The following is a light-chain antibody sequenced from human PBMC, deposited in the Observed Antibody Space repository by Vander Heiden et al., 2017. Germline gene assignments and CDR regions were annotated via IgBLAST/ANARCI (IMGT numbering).Light chain of an antibody. CDR3: HQYYKT. V-gene: IGKV1-5*03. J-gene: IGKJ1*01. CDR2: QAS. CDR1: QSISTW. Sequence: IPMTQSPSTLSASVGDRVTITCRASQSISTWLAWYQQKPGKAPKLLIDQASNLESGVPSRFSGSGSVTEFTLTISSLQPYDFATYYCHQYYKTFGQGTKVEIK.